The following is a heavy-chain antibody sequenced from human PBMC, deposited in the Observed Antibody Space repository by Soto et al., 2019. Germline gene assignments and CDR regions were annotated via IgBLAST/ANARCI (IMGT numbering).Heavy chain of an antibody. Sequence: DSVKGRFTISRDNSKNTLYLQMNSLRAEDTAVYYCAKGLIAAAGTPSYFDYWGQGPLVTVSS. CDR3: AKGLIAAAGTPSYFDY. J-gene: IGHJ4*02. V-gene: IGHV3-30*02. D-gene: IGHD6-13*01.